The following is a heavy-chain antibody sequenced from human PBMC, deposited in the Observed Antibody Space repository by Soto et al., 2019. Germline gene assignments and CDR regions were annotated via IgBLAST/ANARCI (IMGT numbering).Heavy chain of an antibody. J-gene: IGHJ4*02. CDR1: GFTFSNAW. Sequence: GGSLRLSCAASGFTFSNAWMNWVRQAPGKGLEWVGRIKSKTDGGTTDYAAPVKGRFTISRDDSKNTLYLQMNSLKTEDTAVYYCTTDVGVPYDYVWGSYRPGLDYWGQGTLVTVSS. CDR2: IKSKTDGGTT. V-gene: IGHV3-15*07. D-gene: IGHD3-16*02. CDR3: TTDVGVPYDYVWGSYRPGLDY.